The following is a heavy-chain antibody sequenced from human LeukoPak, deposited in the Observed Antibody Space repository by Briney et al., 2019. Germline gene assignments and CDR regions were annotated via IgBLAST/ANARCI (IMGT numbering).Heavy chain of an antibody. CDR2: IKQDGSEK. CDR3: AKVPYSGYDSQPPVYFDY. V-gene: IGHV3-7*01. J-gene: IGHJ4*02. Sequence: GGSLRLSCAASGFTFSSYWMSWVRQAPGKGLEWVANIKQDGSEKYYVDSVKGRFTISRDNAKNSLYLQMNSLRAEDTAVYYCAKVPYSGYDSQPPVYFDYWGQGTLVTVSS. D-gene: IGHD5-12*01. CDR1: GFTFSSYW.